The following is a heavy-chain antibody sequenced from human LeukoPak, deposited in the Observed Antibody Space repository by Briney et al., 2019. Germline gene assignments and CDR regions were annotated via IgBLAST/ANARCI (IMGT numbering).Heavy chain of an antibody. D-gene: IGHD3-10*01. CDR1: GYTLTELS. V-gene: IGHV1-24*01. CDR3: ARIDQIWFGELLRIDY. J-gene: IGHJ4*02. CDR2: FDPEDGET. Sequence: ASVKVSCKVSGYTLTELSMHRVRQAPGKGLEWMGGFDPEDGETIYAQKFQGRVTMTEDTSTDTAYMELSSLRSEDTAVYYCARIDQIWFGELLRIDYWGQGTLVTVSS.